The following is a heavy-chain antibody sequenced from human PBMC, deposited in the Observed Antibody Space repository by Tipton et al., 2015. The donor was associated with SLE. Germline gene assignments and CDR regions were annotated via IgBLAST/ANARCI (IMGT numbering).Heavy chain of an antibody. D-gene: IGHD3-3*01. J-gene: IGHJ2*01. CDR2: INSDGSST. Sequence: GSLRLSCAASGFTFSSYWMHWVRQAPGKGLVWVSRINSDGSSTTYADSVKGRFTISRDNSKNTVYLQMGSLRAEDMALYYCARWAISPYWYFDLWGRGTLVTVSS. V-gene: IGHV3-74*01. CDR1: GFTFSSYW. CDR3: ARWAISPYWYFDL.